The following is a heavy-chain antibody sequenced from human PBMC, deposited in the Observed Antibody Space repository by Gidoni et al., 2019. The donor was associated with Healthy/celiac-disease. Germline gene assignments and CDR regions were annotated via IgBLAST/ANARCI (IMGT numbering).Heavy chain of an antibody. D-gene: IGHD6-13*01. CDR1: GFTFDDYA. V-gene: IGHV3-9*03. CDR2: ISWSSGSL. J-gene: IGHJ4*02. Sequence: EVQLVESGGGLVQPGRSLRLSCAASGFTFDDYAMHWIRQAPGQGLECVSGISWSSGSLGYADSVKGRFTISRDNAKNSLYLHMNSLRAEDMALYYCAKGNAPLIAATHHAGPYYFDYWGQGTLVTVSS. CDR3: AKGNAPLIAATHHAGPYYFDY.